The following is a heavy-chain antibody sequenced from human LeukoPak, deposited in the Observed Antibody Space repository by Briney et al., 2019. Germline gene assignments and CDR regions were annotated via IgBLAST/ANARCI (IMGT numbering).Heavy chain of an antibody. CDR1: GGSISSYY. D-gene: IGHD3-10*01. CDR3: ARDGPGPVDY. CDR2: VYYSGST. Sequence: SETLSLTCTVSGGSISSYYWNWIRQPPGKGLEWIGYVYYSGSTNYNPSLKSRVTISVDTSKNQFSLKLSSVTAADTAVYYCARDGPGPVDYWGQGTLVTVSS. J-gene: IGHJ4*02. V-gene: IGHV4-59*01.